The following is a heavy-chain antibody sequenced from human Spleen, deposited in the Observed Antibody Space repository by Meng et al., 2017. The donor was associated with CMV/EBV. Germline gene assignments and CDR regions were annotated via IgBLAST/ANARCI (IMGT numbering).Heavy chain of an antibody. CDR1: AYTFTAYY. D-gene: IGHD3-3*02. CDR2: INPNSGGT. J-gene: IGHJ5*02. V-gene: IGHV1-2*02. Sequence: ASAYTFTAYYMHWVRQAPRRGLDWMGWINPNSGGTTYAPKFQGRVTMTRDTSISKAYMELSRLGSDDTAVYYCARDAEPTISWFDPWGQGTLVTVSS. CDR3: ARDAEPTISWFDP.